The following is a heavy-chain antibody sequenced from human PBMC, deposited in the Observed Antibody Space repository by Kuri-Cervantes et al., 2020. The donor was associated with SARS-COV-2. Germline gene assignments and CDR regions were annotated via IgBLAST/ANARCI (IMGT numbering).Heavy chain of an antibody. D-gene: IGHD3-3*01. CDR2: INHSGST. J-gene: IGHJ4*02. CDR1: GGSFSGYY. CDR3: ARGPPNYDFWSGYKSAFDY. V-gene: IGHV4-34*01. Sequence: SETLSLTCAVYGGSFSGYYWSGIRQPPGKGLEWIGEINHSGSTNYNPSLKSRVTISVDTSKNQFFLKLSSVTAADTAVYYCARGPPNYDFWSGYKSAFDYWGQGTLVTVSS.